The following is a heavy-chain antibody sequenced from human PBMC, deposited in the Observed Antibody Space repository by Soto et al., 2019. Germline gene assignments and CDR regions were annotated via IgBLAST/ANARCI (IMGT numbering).Heavy chain of an antibody. CDR1: GGSISSRTFW. Sequence: PSETLSLTCSVSGGSISSRTFWGAWIRQPPGKGLEWIGDMYYSGSSYSSPSLKSRVTLSVDTSKNQLSLKLNSVTAADTAVYYCARHPRDDYNYGGSGIFDHWGQGTLVTVSS. CDR2: MYYSGSS. D-gene: IGHD4-4*01. CDR3: ARHPRDDYNYGGSGIFDH. J-gene: IGHJ4*02. V-gene: IGHV4-39*01.